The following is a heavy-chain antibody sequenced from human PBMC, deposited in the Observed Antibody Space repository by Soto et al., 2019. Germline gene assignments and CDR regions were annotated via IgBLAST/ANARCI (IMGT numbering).Heavy chain of an antibody. V-gene: IGHV4-59*01. CDR2: IFYTGGT. D-gene: IGHD1-1*01. CDR3: ARGIQPPTLSPWDV. Sequence: XATLSLTCNVSGVSIDKYYWTGIRQSPGRGLEWIGYIFYTGGTNYNPSLKSRVTISADVSKSQVSLKMTSVTAADTALYYCARGIQPPTLSPWDVWGQGSPVTVSS. J-gene: IGHJ6*01. CDR1: GVSIDKYY.